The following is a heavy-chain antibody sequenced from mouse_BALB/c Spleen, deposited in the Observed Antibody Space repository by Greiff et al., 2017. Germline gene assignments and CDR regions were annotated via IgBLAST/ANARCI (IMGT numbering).Heavy chain of an antibody. D-gene: IGHD1-3*01. J-gene: IGHJ2*01. Sequence: VQLKESGGGLVKPGGSLKLSCAASGFTFSSYAMSWVRQTPEKRLEWVATISSGGSYTYYPDSVKGRFTISRDNAKNTLYLQMSSLRSEDTAMYYCAREGGKGNFDYWGQGTTLTVSS. V-gene: IGHV5-9-3*01. CDR3: AREGGKGNFDY. CDR1: GFTFSSYA. CDR2: ISSGGSYT.